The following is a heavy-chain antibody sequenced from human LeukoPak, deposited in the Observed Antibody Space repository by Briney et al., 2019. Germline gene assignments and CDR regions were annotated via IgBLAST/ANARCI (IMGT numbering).Heavy chain of an antibody. Sequence: SETLSLTCTVSGDSISNFYWSWIRQPAGKGLEWIGRIYTSGSTNYNPSLKSRVTISVDTSKNQFSLKLTSVTAADTAVYYCARGYSSSWYLNWFDPWGQGTLVTVSS. D-gene: IGHD6-13*01. CDR1: GDSISNFY. CDR2: IYTSGST. CDR3: ARGYSSSWYLNWFDP. J-gene: IGHJ5*02. V-gene: IGHV4-4*07.